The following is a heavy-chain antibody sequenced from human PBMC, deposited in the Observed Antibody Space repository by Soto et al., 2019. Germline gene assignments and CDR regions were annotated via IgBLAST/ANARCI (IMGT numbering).Heavy chain of an antibody. D-gene: IGHD3-22*01. CDR1: GGSFSGHS. J-gene: IGHJ5*01. CDR2: INHSGRV. Sequence: SETLSLTCAVYGGSFSGHSWTWIRQSPGKGLEWIGDINHSGRVNYSPSLKSRVTISLDTSKNQFSLTLSAVTAADTAMYYCSTRAYDTNGYYRFDPWGQGTPVTVSS. CDR3: STRAYDTNGYYRFDP. V-gene: IGHV4-34*01.